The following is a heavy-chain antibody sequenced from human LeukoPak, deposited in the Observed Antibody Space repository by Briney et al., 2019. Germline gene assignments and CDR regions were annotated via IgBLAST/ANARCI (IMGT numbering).Heavy chain of an antibody. D-gene: IGHD1-26*01. CDR3: VKGSGTHYYFYYMDV. CDR1: GFIFSSYT. CDR2: ISGTGSAV. Sequence: GGSLRLSCSASGFIFSSYTMNWVRQAPGKGLEWVSGISGTGSAVGYADSVKGRLTVSRDTSKRTVYLQMSGLRVDDTAVYYCVKGSGTHYYFYYMDVWGKGTPVTVSS. V-gene: IGHV3-21*04. J-gene: IGHJ6*03.